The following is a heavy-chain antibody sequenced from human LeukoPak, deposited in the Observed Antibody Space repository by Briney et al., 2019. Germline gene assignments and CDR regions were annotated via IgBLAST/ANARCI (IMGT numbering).Heavy chain of an antibody. CDR3: ARTRDYGDYGEN. V-gene: IGHV1-69*02. D-gene: IGHD4-17*01. Sequence: SVKVSCKASGGTFSSYTISWVRRAPGQGLEWMGRIIPILGIANYAQKLQGRVTITADKSTSTAYMELSSLRSEDTAVYYCARTRDYGDYGENWGQGTLVTVSS. CDR2: IIPILGIA. J-gene: IGHJ4*02. CDR1: GGTFSSYT.